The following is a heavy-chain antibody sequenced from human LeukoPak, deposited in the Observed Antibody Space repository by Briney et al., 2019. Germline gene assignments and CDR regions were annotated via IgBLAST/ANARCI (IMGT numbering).Heavy chain of an antibody. J-gene: IGHJ4*02. CDR3: TTAPAGSGYGFDY. CDR2: IKSKTDGGTT. V-gene: IGHV3-15*01. Sequence: GGSLRLSCAASGFTFSNAWMSWVRPAPGKGLEWVGRIKSKTDGGTTDYAAPVKGRFTISRDDSKNTLYLQMNSLKTEDTAVYYCTTAPAGSGYGFDYWGQGTLVTVSS. D-gene: IGHD5-12*01. CDR1: GFTFSNAW.